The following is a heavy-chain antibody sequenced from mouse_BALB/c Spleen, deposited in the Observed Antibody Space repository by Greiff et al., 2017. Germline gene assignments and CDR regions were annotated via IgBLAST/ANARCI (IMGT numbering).Heavy chain of an antibody. D-gene: IGHD2-5*01. Sequence: VQLKQSGAELVKPGASVKLSCTASGFNIKDTYMHWVKQRPEQGLEWIGRIDPANGNTKYDPKFQGKATITADTSSNTAYLQLSSLTSEDTAVYYCARSNYEEGFAYWGQGTLVTVSA. CDR2: IDPANGNT. CDR1: GFNIKDTY. J-gene: IGHJ3*01. V-gene: IGHV14-3*02. CDR3: ARSNYEEGFAY.